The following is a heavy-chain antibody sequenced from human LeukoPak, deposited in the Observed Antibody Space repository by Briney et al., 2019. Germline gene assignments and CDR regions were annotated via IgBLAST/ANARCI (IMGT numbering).Heavy chain of an antibody. V-gene: IGHV1-8*01. CDR2: MNPNSGNT. CDR1: GYTFTSYD. CDR3: ARAGTDSSGYYFPTDY. Sequence: GASVRVSCKASGYTFTSYDINWVRQANGQGLEWMGWMNPNSGNTGYAQKFQGRVTMTRNTSISTAYMELSSLRSEDTAVYYCARAGTDSSGYYFPTDYWGQGTLVTVSS. D-gene: IGHD3-22*01. J-gene: IGHJ4*02.